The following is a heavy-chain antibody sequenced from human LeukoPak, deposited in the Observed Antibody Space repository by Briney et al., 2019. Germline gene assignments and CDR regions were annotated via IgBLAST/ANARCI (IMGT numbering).Heavy chain of an antibody. CDR2: IIPIFGTA. CDR1: GGTFSSYA. J-gene: IGHJ6*03. Sequence: SVKVSCKASGGTFSSYAISWVRRAPGQGLEWMGGIIPIFGTANYAQKFQGRVTITTDESTSTAYMELSSLRSEDTAVYYCAVVVATYYYYYYMDVWGKGTTVTVSS. D-gene: IGHD2-15*01. CDR3: AVVVATYYYYYYMDV. V-gene: IGHV1-69*05.